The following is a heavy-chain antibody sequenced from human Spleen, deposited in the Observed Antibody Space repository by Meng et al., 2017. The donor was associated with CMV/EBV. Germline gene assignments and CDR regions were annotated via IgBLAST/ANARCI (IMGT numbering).Heavy chain of an antibody. V-gene: IGHV4-34*01. CDR2: INHSGST. CDR3: ARSGLWRGPYYFDY. Sequence: VYGGSFSGYSWSWIRQPPGKGLEWIGEINHSGSTNYNPSLKSPVTISVDTSKKQFSLKLNSVTAADTAVYFCARSGLWRGPYYFDYWGQGVLVTVSS. D-gene: IGHD3-3*01. J-gene: IGHJ4*02. CDR1: GGSFSGYS.